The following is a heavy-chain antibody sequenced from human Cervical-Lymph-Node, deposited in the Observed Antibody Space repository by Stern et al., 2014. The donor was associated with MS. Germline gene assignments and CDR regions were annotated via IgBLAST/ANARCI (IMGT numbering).Heavy chain of an antibody. D-gene: IGHD1-26*01. CDR2: IYHSGST. CDR3: ARDVGREDWFDP. CDR1: GDSISSGGYY. Sequence: VQLLESGPGLVKPSQNLSLTCTVSGDSISSGGYYWSWLRQRPGKGLEWIGYIYHSGSTYYNPSLKSRVSISVDTSKNQFSLKLKSVTAADTAVYYCARDVGREDWFDPWGQGTLVTVSS. V-gene: IGHV4-31*03. J-gene: IGHJ5*02.